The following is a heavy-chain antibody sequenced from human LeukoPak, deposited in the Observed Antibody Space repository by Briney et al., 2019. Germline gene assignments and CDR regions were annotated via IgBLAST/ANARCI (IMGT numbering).Heavy chain of an antibody. Sequence: SETLSLTCTVSGGSISSYYWSWIRQAPGKGLEWIGYIYDSGSTNYNPSLKSRVTISGDTSKNQFSLRLSSVTAADTAVYYCARHMSVSYDAFDLWGRGTTVTVSS. V-gene: IGHV4-59*01. CDR1: GGSISSYY. CDR3: ARHMSVSYDAFDL. D-gene: IGHD3-10*01. J-gene: IGHJ3*01. CDR2: IYDSGST.